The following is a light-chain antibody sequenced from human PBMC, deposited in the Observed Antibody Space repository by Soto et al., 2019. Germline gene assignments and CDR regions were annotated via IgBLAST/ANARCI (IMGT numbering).Light chain of an antibody. CDR2: KAS. CDR1: QSLNGW. J-gene: IGKJ1*01. CDR3: QQYNSYSWT. Sequence: DIQMTQSPSTLSASVGDRVTITCRASQSLNGWLAWCHQKPGKAPSLLIYKASNLESGVPSRFSGSGSGTEFTLTISSLQPDDFATYYCQQYNSYSWTFGQGTKVEIK. V-gene: IGKV1-5*03.